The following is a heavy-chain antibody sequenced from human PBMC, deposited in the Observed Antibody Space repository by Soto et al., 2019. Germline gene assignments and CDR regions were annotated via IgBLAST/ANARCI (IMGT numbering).Heavy chain of an antibody. CDR2: MYYSGAT. V-gene: IGHV4-39*01. J-gene: IGHJ4*02. CDR1: GGSVTSGGHC. CDR3: ARLIHCKTTSCYFDY. D-gene: IGHD2-2*01. Sequence: TSETLSLTCTVSGGSVTSGGHCWTWIRQHPGKGLESIGNMYYSGATFYNPSLKSRVTISEDTSKNQFSLKLGSVTAADTAVFYCARLIHCKTTSCYFDYWGQGTLVTSPQ.